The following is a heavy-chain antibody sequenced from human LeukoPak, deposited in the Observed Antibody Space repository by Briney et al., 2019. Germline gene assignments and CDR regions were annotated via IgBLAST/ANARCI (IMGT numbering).Heavy chain of an antibody. V-gene: IGHV3-23*01. J-gene: IGHJ4*02. Sequence: QPGGSLRLSCEASGFTFTTSAMSWVRQAPGKGLEWVSGISDSTYFADSVKGQFTISRDNSKNTLYLQMNSLRAEDTAVYYCVKDIYSSVPSIYWGQGTLVTVSS. CDR2: ISDST. CDR3: VKDIYSSVPSIY. CDR1: GFTFTTSA. D-gene: IGHD6-19*01.